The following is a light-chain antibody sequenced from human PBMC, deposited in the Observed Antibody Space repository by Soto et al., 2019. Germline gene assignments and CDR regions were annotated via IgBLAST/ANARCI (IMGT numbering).Light chain of an antibody. Sequence: DIQMTQSPSSLSASVGDRVTITCRASQGISTFLAWYQQKPGKVPKLLISAASTLQSGVPSRFSGSGSGTDFTLTITSLQPEDVATYSCQKYSSVITFGQGTRLEIK. J-gene: IGKJ5*01. CDR3: QKYSSVIT. CDR1: QGISTF. V-gene: IGKV1-27*01. CDR2: AAS.